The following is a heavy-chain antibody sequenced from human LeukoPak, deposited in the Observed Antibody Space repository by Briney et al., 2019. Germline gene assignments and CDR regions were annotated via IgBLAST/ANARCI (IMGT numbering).Heavy chain of an antibody. V-gene: IGHV4-61*01. J-gene: IGHJ4*02. Sequence: PSETLSLTCTVSGYSISSGYYWSWIRQPPGKGLEWIGYTYYSGSTNYNPSLKSRVTISVDTSKNQFSLKLSSVTAADTAVYYCAGSLITMVRGVPMIFDYWGQGTLVTVSS. CDR1: GYSISSGYY. CDR2: TYYSGST. D-gene: IGHD3-10*01. CDR3: AGSLITMVRGVPMIFDY.